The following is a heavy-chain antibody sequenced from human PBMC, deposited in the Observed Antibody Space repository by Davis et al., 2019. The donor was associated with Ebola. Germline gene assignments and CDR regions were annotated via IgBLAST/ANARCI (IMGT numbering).Heavy chain of an antibody. J-gene: IGHJ3*02. V-gene: IGHV5-51*01. Sequence: PGGSLRLSCKGSGYSFTSYWIGWVRQMPGKGLEWMGIIYPGDSDTRYSPSFQGQVTISADKSISTAYLQWSSLKASDTAMYYCASHPVWDSSGHPGAFDIWGQGTMVTVSS. CDR3: ASHPVWDSSGHPGAFDI. CDR2: IYPGDSDT. CDR1: GYSFTSYW. D-gene: IGHD6-19*01.